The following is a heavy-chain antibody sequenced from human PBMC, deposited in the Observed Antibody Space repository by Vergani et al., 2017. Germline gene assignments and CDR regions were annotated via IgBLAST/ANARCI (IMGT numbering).Heavy chain of an antibody. CDR1: GFTFSACP. J-gene: IGHJ6*03. D-gene: IGHD2/OR15-2a*01. CDR2: ISARYPST. V-gene: IGHV3-23*01. CDR3: AKDLGGCNSISCSYDMDV. Sequence: EVQLLQSGGGVIQPGGSVRLSCAASGFTFSACPMTWVRQAPGKGLEWVSAISARYPSTYYADSVKGRFTISRDNSQNTVNLQMNSLRVDDTAVYYCAKDLGGCNSISCSYDMDVWGKGTTVTV.